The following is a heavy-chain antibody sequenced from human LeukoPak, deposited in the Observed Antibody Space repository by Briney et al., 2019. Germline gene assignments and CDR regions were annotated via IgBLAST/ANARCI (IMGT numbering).Heavy chain of an antibody. D-gene: IGHD3-9*01. CDR1: DGTIRSRTYY. CDR2: IYYSGST. J-gene: IGHJ6*03. CDR3: ARGQLQYFDWPYYYYMDV. Sequence: SETLSLTCTVSDGTIRSRTYYWGWIRQPPGKGLEWIGSIYYSGSTYYNPSLKSRVTISVDTSKNQFSLKLSSVTAADTAVYYCARGQLQYFDWPYYYYMDVWGKGTTVTVSS. V-gene: IGHV4-39*07.